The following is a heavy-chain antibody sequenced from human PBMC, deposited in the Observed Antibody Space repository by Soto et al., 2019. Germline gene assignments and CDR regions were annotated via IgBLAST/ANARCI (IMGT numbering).Heavy chain of an antibody. CDR2: ISGSGGST. CDR3: AKDIYYDSSGYYFDY. Sequence: VQLVQSGAEVKKPGASVKVSCKASGFTFSSYAMSWVRQAPGKGLEWVSAISGSGGSTYYADSVKGRFTISRDNSKNTLYLQMNSLRAEDTAVYYCAKDIYYDSSGYYFDYWGQGTLVTVSS. J-gene: IGHJ4*02. CDR1: GFTFSSYA. D-gene: IGHD3-22*01. V-gene: IGHV3-23*04.